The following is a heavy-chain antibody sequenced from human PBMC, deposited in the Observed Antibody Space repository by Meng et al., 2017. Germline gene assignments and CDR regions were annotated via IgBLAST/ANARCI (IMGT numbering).Heavy chain of an antibody. CDR1: GGSFRGYS. CDR3: ARGLRITMVRGVKGWFDP. Sequence: VHLQQCSVGLLKPSWSLPLTCAVCGGSFRGYSWRWTGQPPGKGLECIGEINHSGSTNYNPSLKSRVTISVDPSKNQFSLKLSSVTAADTAVYYCARGLRITMVRGVKGWFDPWGQGTLVTVSS. V-gene: IGHV4-34*01. J-gene: IGHJ5*02. D-gene: IGHD3-10*01. CDR2: INHSGST.